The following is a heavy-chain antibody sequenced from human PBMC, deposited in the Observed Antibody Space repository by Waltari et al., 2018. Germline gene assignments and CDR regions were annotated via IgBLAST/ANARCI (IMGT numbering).Heavy chain of an antibody. Sequence: EVQLVESGGGLVQPGGSLRLSCAASGFTFSDYAISWVRQAPGKGLEWVSAISGSGANTFYADSVKGRFTISRDNSKNTLYLQMNSLRAEDTAVYFCAKGHGSGTYYTTHFDYWGQGSLVTVSS. CDR1: GFTFSDYA. CDR3: AKGHGSGTYYTTHFDY. V-gene: IGHV3-23*04. D-gene: IGHD3-10*01. CDR2: ISGSGANT. J-gene: IGHJ4*02.